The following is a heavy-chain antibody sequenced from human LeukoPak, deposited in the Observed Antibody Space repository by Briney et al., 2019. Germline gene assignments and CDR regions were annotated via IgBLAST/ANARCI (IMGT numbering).Heavy chain of an antibody. D-gene: IGHD3-10*01. CDR2: IKQDGSER. V-gene: IGHV3-7*01. CDR3: ARDNYGRTDY. J-gene: IGHJ4*02. CDR1: GFTFSNSW. Sequence: GGSLRLSCAASGFTFSNSWMSSVRQAPGKGLEWVANIKQDGSERYYVDSVKGRFTISRDNAKNSLYLQMNSLRAEDSAVYYCARDNYGRTDYWGQGTLVTVSS.